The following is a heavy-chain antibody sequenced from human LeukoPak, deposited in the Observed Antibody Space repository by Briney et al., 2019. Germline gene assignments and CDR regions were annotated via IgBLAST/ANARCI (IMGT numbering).Heavy chain of an antibody. CDR1: GYLFRSYS. CDR2: IFPADSES. CDR3: ARLPTGGTRSTGDFDY. V-gene: IGHV5-51*01. D-gene: IGHD1-14*01. J-gene: IGHJ4*02. Sequence: GESLKIYCKCPGYLFRSYSIAWVRQMPGKGLEWMGNIFPADSESTYSPSFQGQVNMSADRSISTAYMQWSSLKASEYAMYYCARLPTGGTRSTGDFDYWGQGTLVTVSS.